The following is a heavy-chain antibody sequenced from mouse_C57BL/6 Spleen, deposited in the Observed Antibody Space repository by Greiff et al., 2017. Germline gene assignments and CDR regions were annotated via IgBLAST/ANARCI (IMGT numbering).Heavy chain of an antibody. CDR1: GYAFSSYW. D-gene: IGHD1-1*01. Sequence: VQLQQSGAELVKPGASVQISCKASGYAFSSYWLNWVKQRPGKGLEWIGQIYPGDGDTNYNGKFKGKATLTADKSSSTAYMQLSSLTSEDSAVYFCARGEFIRYFDVWGTGTTVTVSS. CDR2: IYPGDGDT. J-gene: IGHJ1*03. V-gene: IGHV1-80*01. CDR3: ARGEFIRYFDV.